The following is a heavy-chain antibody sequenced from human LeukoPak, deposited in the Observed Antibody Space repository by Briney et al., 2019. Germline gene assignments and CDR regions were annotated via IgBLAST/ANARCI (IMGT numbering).Heavy chain of an antibody. V-gene: IGHV4-39*01. CDR1: GGSINSSSYY. D-gene: IGHD2-2*01. Sequence: PSETLSHTCTVSGGSINSSSYYWGWIRQPPGKGLEWIGSIYCSGSTYYNPSLKSRVTISVDTSKNQFSLKLSSVTAADTAVYYCARKYCSSTSCYYAYWGQGTLVTVSS. CDR2: IYCSGST. CDR3: ARKYCSSTSCYYAY. J-gene: IGHJ4*02.